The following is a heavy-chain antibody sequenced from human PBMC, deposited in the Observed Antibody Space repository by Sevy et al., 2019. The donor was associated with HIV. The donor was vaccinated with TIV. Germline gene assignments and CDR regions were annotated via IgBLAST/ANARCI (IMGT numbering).Heavy chain of an antibody. CDR1: GFSFSYYG. D-gene: IGHD1-26*01. J-gene: IGHJ6*02. CDR3: ANAYSGSYSHSYLYALDV. V-gene: IGHV3-30*18. Sequence: GGSLRLSCIGSGFSFSYYGIHWVRQSPGKGLDWVALISHDGINEYYADSVKGRFTISRANSKNKVSLEMKCLRNEDTAIYFCANAYSGSYSHSYLYALDVWGQGTTVTVSS. CDR2: ISHDGINE.